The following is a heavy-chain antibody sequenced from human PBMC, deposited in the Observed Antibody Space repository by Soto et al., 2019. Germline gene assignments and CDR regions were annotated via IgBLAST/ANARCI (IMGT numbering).Heavy chain of an antibody. Sequence: GSLRLSCAASGFTFSDHYMDWVRQAPGKGLEWVGRTRNKANSYTTEYAASVKGRFTISRDDSKNSLYLQMNSLKTEDTAVYYCARGIVGAKSDAFDIWGQGTMVTVSS. CDR3: ARGIVGAKSDAFDI. V-gene: IGHV3-72*01. J-gene: IGHJ3*02. D-gene: IGHD1-26*01. CDR2: TRNKANSYTT. CDR1: GFTFSDHY.